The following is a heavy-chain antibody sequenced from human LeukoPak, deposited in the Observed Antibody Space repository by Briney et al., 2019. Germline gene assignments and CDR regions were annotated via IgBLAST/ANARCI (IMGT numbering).Heavy chain of an antibody. CDR3: AKDYYDSSGYSAFDI. Sequence: GGSLRLSCAASGFTVSSNYMSWVRQAPGKGLEWVSVIYSGGSTYYADSVKGRFTISRDNSRNTLYLQMNSLRAEDTAVYYCAKDYYDSSGYSAFDIWGQGTMVTVSS. CDR1: GFTVSSNY. J-gene: IGHJ3*02. V-gene: IGHV3-53*01. CDR2: IYSGGST. D-gene: IGHD3-22*01.